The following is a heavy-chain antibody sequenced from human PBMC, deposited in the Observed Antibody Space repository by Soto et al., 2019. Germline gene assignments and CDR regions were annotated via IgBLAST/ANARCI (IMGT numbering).Heavy chain of an antibody. CDR1: GLTFSSYG. CDR2: ISYDGSNK. CDR3: ARETLLTGRNKHYYGMDV. Sequence: PGGSLRLSCAASGLTFSSYGMHWVRQAPGKGLEWVAVISYDGSNKNYADSVKGRFTISRDNSKNTVYLQMNSLRAEDTALYYCARETLLTGRNKHYYGMDVWGQGTTVTVSS. V-gene: IGHV3-30*03. J-gene: IGHJ6*02. D-gene: IGHD3-9*01.